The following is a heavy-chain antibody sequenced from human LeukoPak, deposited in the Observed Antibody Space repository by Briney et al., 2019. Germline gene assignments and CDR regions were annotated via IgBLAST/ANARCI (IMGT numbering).Heavy chain of an antibody. V-gene: IGHV3-20*04. CDR1: GFTFDDHG. CDR3: ASGGPDQWELRSGSFDS. Sequence: GGSLRLSCAASGFTFDDHGMSWVRQAPGKGLEWVSGIKWDGGRTGYADSVKGRFTISRDNAKNSLYLQMNSLRAEDTAMYYCASGGPDQWELRSGSFDSWGQGTLVTVSS. CDR2: IKWDGGRT. J-gene: IGHJ4*02. D-gene: IGHD1-26*01.